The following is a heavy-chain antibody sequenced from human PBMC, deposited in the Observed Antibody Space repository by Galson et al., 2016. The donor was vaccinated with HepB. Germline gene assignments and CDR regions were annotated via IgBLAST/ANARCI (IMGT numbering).Heavy chain of an antibody. J-gene: IGHJ6*02. CDR1: GDSVSSNSAA. D-gene: IGHD5-18*01. CDR3: ARERRGYNYGYYYYGMDV. V-gene: IGHV6-1*01. CDR2: TYYRSKWYN. Sequence: CAISGDSVSSNSAAWTWIRQSPSRGLEWLGRTYYRSKWYNDYAVSVKSRIKINPDTFKNQFSLQLNSMTPEDTAVYYCARERRGYNYGYYYYGMDVWGQGTTVTVSS.